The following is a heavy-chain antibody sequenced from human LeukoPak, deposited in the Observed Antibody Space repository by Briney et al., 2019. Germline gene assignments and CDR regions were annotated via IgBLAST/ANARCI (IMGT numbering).Heavy chain of an antibody. CDR1: GGSVDTFY. D-gene: IGHD6-13*01. V-gene: IGHV4-59*02. J-gene: IGHJ4*02. CDR2: IYYSGST. Sequence: SETLSLTCSVSGGSVDTFYWSWIRQPPGKGLEWIGYIYYSGSTNYNPSLKSRVTISVDTSKNQFSLKLSSVTAADTAVYYCARVGWQQLDWGQGTLVTVSS. CDR3: ARVGWQQLD.